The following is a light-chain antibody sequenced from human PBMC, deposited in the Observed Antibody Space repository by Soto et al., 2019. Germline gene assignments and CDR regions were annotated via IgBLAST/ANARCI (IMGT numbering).Light chain of an antibody. CDR1: SSDVGGHKY. CDR2: EVS. V-gene: IGLV2-14*01. Sequence: QSALTQPASVSGSPGQSITISCTGTSSDVGGHKYVSWYQQHPDKAPKVLIFEVSIRPSGISNRFSGSKSGNTASLTISGLQAEDEADYYCSSYTSSTTSVVFGGGTKVTVL. J-gene: IGLJ2*01. CDR3: SSYTSSTTSVV.